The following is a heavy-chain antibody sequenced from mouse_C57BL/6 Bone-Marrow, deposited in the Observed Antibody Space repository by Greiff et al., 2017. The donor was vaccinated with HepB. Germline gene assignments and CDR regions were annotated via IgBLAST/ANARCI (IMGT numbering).Heavy chain of an antibody. D-gene: IGHD4-1*01. Sequence: VQLKQSGPGLVKPSQSLSLTCSVTGYSITSGYYWNWIRQFPGNKLEWMGYISYDGSNNYNPSLKNRISITRDTSKNQFFLKLNSVTTEDTATYYCARDPGRGFAYWGQGTLVTVSA. CDR1: GYSITSGYY. J-gene: IGHJ3*01. CDR3: ARDPGRGFAY. V-gene: IGHV3-6*01. CDR2: ISYDGSN.